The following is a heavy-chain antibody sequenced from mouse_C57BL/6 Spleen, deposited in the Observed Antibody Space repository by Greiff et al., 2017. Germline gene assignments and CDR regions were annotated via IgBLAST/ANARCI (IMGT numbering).Heavy chain of an antibody. D-gene: IGHD2-1*01. V-gene: IGHV1-50*01. CDR2: IDPSDSYT. J-gene: IGHJ2*01. Sequence: QVQLQQPGAELVKPGASVKLSCKASGYTFTSYWMQWVKQRPGQGLEWIGEIDPSDSYTNYNQKFKGKATLTVDTSSSTAYMQLSSLTSEDSAGYYCARILDGNFPLDYWGQGTTLTVSS. CDR3: ARILDGNFPLDY. CDR1: GYTFTSYW.